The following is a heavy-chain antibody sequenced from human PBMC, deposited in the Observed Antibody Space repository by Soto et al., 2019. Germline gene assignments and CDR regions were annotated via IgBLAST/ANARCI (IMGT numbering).Heavy chain of an antibody. D-gene: IGHD3-22*01. V-gene: IGHV2-5*02. J-gene: IGHJ4*02. CDR1: GFSLSTSGVA. CDR3: AHRRYDRSAYHSDS. CDR2: IYWDDDK. Sequence: QITLKESGPSLVKPTQTLTLTCTFSGFSLSTSGVAVGWIRQPPGKALEWLALIYWDDDKRYSPSLNTRLTITKDTSRNQVVLTMNNMAPVDTAKYYCAHRRYDRSAYHSDSWGQGTLVTVSS.